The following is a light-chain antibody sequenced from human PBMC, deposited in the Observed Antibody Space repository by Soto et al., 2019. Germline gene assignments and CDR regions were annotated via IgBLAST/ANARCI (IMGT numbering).Light chain of an antibody. CDR1: SSDVGGYNY. Sequence: QSALTQPASVSGSLGQSITISCTGTSSDVGGYNYVSWYQQHPGKAPKVMIYDVSNRPSGVSNRFSGSKSGNTASLTISGLQAEDEADYHCSSYTSSSSYVLFGGGTKLTVL. CDR3: SSYTSSSSYVL. J-gene: IGLJ2*01. CDR2: DVS. V-gene: IGLV2-14*03.